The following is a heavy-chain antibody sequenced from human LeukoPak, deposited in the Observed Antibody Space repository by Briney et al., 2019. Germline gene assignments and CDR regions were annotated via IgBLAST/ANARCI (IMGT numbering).Heavy chain of an antibody. J-gene: IGHJ5*02. Sequence: GGSLRLSCAASGFTFSSYALSWVRQAPGKGLEWVSTISGNGDSTYYADSVKGRFTTSRDNSKSTLYLQMNSLRADDTAVYYCAKRYGSSGFNWFDPWGQGTLVTVSS. CDR2: ISGNGDST. CDR1: GFTFSSYA. CDR3: AKRYGSSGFNWFDP. D-gene: IGHD6-19*01. V-gene: IGHV3-23*01.